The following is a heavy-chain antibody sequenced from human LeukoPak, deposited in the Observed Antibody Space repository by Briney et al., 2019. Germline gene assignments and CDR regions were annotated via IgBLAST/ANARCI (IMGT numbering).Heavy chain of an antibody. J-gene: IGHJ4*02. CDR3: AKYISGSYQGLDY. V-gene: IGHV3-23*01. CDR1: GFTFSTYS. CDR2: IVGSDDNT. D-gene: IGHD1-26*01. Sequence: QPGGSLRLSCAASGFTFSTYSMNWVRQAPGKGLEWVSAIVGSDDNTYYADSVKGRFTISRDNSKNTLSLQMSSLRAEDTAVYYCAKYISGSYQGLDYWGQGTLVTVSS.